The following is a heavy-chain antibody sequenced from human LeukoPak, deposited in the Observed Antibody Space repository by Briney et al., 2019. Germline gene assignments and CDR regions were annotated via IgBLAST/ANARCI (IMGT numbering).Heavy chain of an antibody. D-gene: IGHD3/OR15-3a*01. CDR2: IYTSGST. CDR1: GGSISSGSYY. V-gene: IGHV4-61*02. Sequence: PSETLSLTCTVSGGSISSGSYYWSWIRQPAGKGLEWIGRIYTSGSTNYNPSLKSRVTISVDTSKNQFSLKLSSVTAADTAVYYCAGPETPYFGYWGQGTLVTVSS. J-gene: IGHJ4*02. CDR3: AGPETPYFGY.